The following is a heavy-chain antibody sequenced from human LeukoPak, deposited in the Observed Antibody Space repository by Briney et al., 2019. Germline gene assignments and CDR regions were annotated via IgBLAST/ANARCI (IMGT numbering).Heavy chain of an antibody. Sequence: ASVKVSCKASGYTFTGYYMHWVRQAPGQRLEWMGWINAGNGDTNYSQKFQGRVTITRDTSTSTAYMELSSLRSEDTAVYYCARQADSSTWQLDYWGQGTLVTVSS. D-gene: IGHD6-13*01. V-gene: IGHV1-3*01. CDR3: ARQADSSTWQLDY. CDR2: INAGNGDT. CDR1: GYTFTGYY. J-gene: IGHJ4*02.